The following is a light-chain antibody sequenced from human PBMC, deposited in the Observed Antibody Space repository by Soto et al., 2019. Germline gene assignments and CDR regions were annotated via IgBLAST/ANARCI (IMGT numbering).Light chain of an antibody. J-gene: IGLJ1*01. V-gene: IGLV2-14*01. CDR1: SSDIGGYDY. Sequence: QSLLTRPPSVCGSPGQSITISCTGTSSDIGGYDYVSWYQQHPGKVPKLMIYEVSNRPSGVPNRFSGSKSDNTAYLTISGLQAEDEADYYCCSYTSTITYVFGTGTKVTVL. CDR2: EVS. CDR3: CSYTSTITYV.